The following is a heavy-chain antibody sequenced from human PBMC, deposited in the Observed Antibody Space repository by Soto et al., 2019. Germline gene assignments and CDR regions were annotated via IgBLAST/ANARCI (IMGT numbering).Heavy chain of an antibody. Sequence: GGSLRLSCAASGFTFSSYGMHWVRQAPGKGLEWVAVIWYDGSNKYYADSVKGRFTISRDNSKNTLYLQMNILRAEDTAVYYCARGYNWKDGYFDYWGQGTLVTVSS. D-gene: IGHD1-20*01. CDR1: GFTFSSYG. V-gene: IGHV3-33*01. CDR2: IWYDGSNK. CDR3: ARGYNWKDGYFDY. J-gene: IGHJ4*02.